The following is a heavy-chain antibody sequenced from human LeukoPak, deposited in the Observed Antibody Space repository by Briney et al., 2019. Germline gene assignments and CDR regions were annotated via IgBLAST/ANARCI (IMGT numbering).Heavy chain of an antibody. D-gene: IGHD3-3*01. J-gene: IGHJ4*02. Sequence: PGGSLRLSCAPSGFTFSDYYMSWIRQAPGKGLEWVSYISSSGSTIYYADSVKGRFTISRDNAKNSLYLQMNSLRAEDTAVYYCARESLGYCSSTSCYGRYYDFWSGYYVFDYWGQGTLVTVSS. V-gene: IGHV3-11*01. CDR1: GFTFSDYY. CDR2: ISSSGSTI. CDR3: ARESLGYCSSTSCYGRYYDFWSGYYVFDY.